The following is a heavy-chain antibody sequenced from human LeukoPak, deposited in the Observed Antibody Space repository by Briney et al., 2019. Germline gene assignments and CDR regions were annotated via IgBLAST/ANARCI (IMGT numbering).Heavy chain of an antibody. Sequence: GGSLRLSCIVSGFTFYNHATFCVRQAPGKGLEWVAGISGRGDTFRYANSVMGRFTISRNKSKDTLYLQMNGLRAGDTAVYFCAKGTSNILTHEYWRRGTLVTVSS. CDR2: ISGRGDTF. D-gene: IGHD2-8*02. J-gene: IGHJ4*02. CDR1: GFTFYNHA. V-gene: IGHV3-23*01. CDR3: AKGTSNILTHEY.